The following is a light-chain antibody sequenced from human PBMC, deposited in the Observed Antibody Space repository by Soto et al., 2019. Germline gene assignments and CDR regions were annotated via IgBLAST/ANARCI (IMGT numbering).Light chain of an antibody. CDR1: SSNTGAGYD. Sequence: WARTNHRTVCGAPGQRVPIFGTRSSSNTGAGYDVHWYELLPGTCPKLLMYSTYVRPSGVPGRFSGSRSATSASLGITGLQAEDEADDYCQSHDVSLSGVYVFGTGTNVTVL. CDR2: STY. J-gene: IGLJ1*01. CDR3: QSHDVSLSGVYV. V-gene: IGLV1-40*01.